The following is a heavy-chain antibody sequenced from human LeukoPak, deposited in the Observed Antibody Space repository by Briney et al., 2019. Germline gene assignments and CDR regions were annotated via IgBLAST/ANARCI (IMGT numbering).Heavy chain of an antibody. J-gene: IGHJ4*02. D-gene: IGHD5-18*01. CDR3: ARDRYTYGQPIWMN. Sequence: GASVKVSCKASGYTFTSYGISGVRQAPAQGLEWMGWISAYNGNTNYAQKLQGRVTMTTDTSTSTAYMELRSLTSDDTAVYYCARDRYTYGQPIWMNWGQGTLVTVSS. CDR2: ISAYNGNT. V-gene: IGHV1-18*01. CDR1: GYTFTSYG.